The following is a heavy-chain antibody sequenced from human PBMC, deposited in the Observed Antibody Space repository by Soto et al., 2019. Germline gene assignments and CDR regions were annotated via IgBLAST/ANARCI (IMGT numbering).Heavy chain of an antibody. D-gene: IGHD3-10*01. CDR1: GGSISSYY. J-gene: IGHJ5*02. CDR3: ARAAGYYYGSGSAPNWFDP. V-gene: IGHV4-59*01. CDR2: IYYSGST. Sequence: SQTLSLTCTLSGGSISSYYWSWIRQPPGKGLEWIGYIYYSGSTNYNPSLKSRVTISVDTSKNQFSLKLSSVTAADTAVYYCARAAGYYYGSGSAPNWFDPLGQGTLVTVSS.